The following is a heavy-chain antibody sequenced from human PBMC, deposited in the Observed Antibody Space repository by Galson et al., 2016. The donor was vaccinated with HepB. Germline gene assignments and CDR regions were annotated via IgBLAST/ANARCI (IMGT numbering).Heavy chain of an antibody. J-gene: IGHJ4*02. V-gene: IGHV5-51*01. CDR2: IYPGDSDT. CDR1: GYTFTNYW. Sequence: QSGAEVKKTGESLKISCKASGYTFTNYWIGWVRQLPGKGLEWMGIIYPGDSDTRYSPSFQGQVTMSADTSITTAYLQGSSLKASDTAMYYCARRERGCSGGIFIPYYFDSWGQGTLVTVSS. D-gene: IGHD2-15*01. CDR3: ARRERGCSGGIFIPYYFDS.